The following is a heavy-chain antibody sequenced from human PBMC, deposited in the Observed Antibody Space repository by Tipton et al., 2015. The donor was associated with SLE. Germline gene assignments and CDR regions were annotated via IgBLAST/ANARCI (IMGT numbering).Heavy chain of an antibody. CDR3: ARDPGSGWFQFDY. Sequence: SLRLSCAASGFTFTHYPFHWVRQAPGKGLEWVAFTSYDGSTQYYADSVKGRFTIFRHNSKNTLYLQMNSLRAEDTAVYYCARDPGSGWFQFDYWGQGTLVTVSS. D-gene: IGHD6-19*01. V-gene: IGHV3-30*14. CDR1: GFTFTHYP. CDR2: TSYDGSTQ. J-gene: IGHJ4*02.